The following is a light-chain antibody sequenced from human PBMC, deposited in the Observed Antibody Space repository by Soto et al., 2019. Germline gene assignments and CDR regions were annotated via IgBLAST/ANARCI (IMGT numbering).Light chain of an antibody. CDR3: QQYGSSPPT. Sequence: EIGLTQSPATLSLSPGERATLSCRASQSVSSSYLAWYQQKPGQAPRLLLYGASSRATGIPDRFSGSGSGTDFTLTISRLEPEDFAVYYCQQYGSSPPTSGQGTKVEV. CDR2: GAS. J-gene: IGKJ1*01. V-gene: IGKV3-20*01. CDR1: QSVSSSY.